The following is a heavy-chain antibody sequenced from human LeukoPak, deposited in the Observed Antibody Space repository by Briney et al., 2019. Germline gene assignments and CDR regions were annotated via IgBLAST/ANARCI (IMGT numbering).Heavy chain of an antibody. CDR1: GYTFADYY. Sequence: ASVKVSCKGSGYTFADYYLHWVRQAPGQGLEWVGYIDPRDGGTSSPPNFRGRVTMTTDASSSTVYMELSRLTSDDTAIYYCAREGNGLLSKDLDYWGQGTLVTVSS. CDR3: AREGNGLLSKDLDY. V-gene: IGHV1-2*02. J-gene: IGHJ4*02. CDR2: IDPRDGGT. D-gene: IGHD2-15*01.